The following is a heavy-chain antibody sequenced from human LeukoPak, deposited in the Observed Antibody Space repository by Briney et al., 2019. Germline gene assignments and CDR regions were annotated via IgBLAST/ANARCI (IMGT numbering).Heavy chain of an antibody. J-gene: IGHJ3*02. CDR2: IIPIFGTA. CDR1: VGTYSSYA. V-gene: IGHV1-69*01. Sequence: SVKDSCKATVGTYSSYAISWVRPAPCKGLAWLGGIIPIFGTAHYAQKCQGRVTITADESTSTAYMELSSLRSEDTAVYYCARGVSGIVVVTPDDAFDIWGQGPMVSVSS. CDR3: ARGVSGIVVVTPDDAFDI. D-gene: IGHD2-21*02.